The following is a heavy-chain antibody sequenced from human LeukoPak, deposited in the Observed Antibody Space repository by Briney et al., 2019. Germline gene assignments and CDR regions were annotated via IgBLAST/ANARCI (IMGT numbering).Heavy chain of an antibody. D-gene: IGHD1-26*01. CDR1: GFIFSSYG. V-gene: IGHV3-30*02. J-gene: IGHJ4*02. Sequence: GGSLRLSCAASGFIFSSYGMHWVRQAPGKGLEWVAFTRYDGSNKYYADSVKGRFTISRDNSKNTLYLQMNSLRAEDTAVYYCAKDRSGSYSQGLDYWGQGTLVTVSS. CDR3: AKDRSGSYSQGLDY. CDR2: TRYDGSNK.